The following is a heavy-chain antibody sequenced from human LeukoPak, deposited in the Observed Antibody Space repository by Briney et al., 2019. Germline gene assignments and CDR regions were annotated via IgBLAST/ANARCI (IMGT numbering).Heavy chain of an antibody. J-gene: IGHJ4*02. CDR1: GYTFTSYG. CDR2: ISAYNGNT. CDR3: ARGGRQQYSSGWSYPDY. V-gene: IGHV1-18*01. Sequence: GASVKVSCKASGYTFTSYGISWVRQAPGQGLEWMGWISAYNGNTNYAQKLQGRVTMTTDTSTSTAYMELRSLRSDDTAVYYCARGGRQQYSSGWSYPDYWGQGTLVTVSS. D-gene: IGHD6-19*01.